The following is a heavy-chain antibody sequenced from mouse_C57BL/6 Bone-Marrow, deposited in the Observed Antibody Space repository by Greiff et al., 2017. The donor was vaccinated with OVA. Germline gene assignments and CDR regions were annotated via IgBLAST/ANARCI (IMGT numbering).Heavy chain of an antibody. Sequence: QVQLQQSGPELVKPGASVKISCKASGYAFSSSWMNWVKQRPGKGLEWIGRIYPGDGDTNYNGKFKGKATLTADKSSSTAYMQLSSLTSEDSAVYFCARGGSYGSSLYYFDYWGQGTTLTVSS. CDR2: IYPGDGDT. J-gene: IGHJ2*01. CDR3: ARGGSYGSSLYYFDY. V-gene: IGHV1-82*01. CDR1: GYAFSSSW. D-gene: IGHD1-1*01.